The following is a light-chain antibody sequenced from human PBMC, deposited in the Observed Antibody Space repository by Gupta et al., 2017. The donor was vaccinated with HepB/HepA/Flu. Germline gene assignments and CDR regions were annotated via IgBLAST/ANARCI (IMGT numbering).Light chain of an antibody. CDR2: EVS. Sequence: QSALTQPPSASGSPGQSVPISCTGTSSDVGGYNYVSWHQQHPGKAPKVMIYEVSKRPSGVPDRFSGSKSGNTASLTVSGLQAEDEADYYCSSHAGSKTVIGTGTQVTVL. J-gene: IGLJ1*01. CDR1: SSDVGGYNY. V-gene: IGLV2-8*01. CDR3: SSHAGSKTV.